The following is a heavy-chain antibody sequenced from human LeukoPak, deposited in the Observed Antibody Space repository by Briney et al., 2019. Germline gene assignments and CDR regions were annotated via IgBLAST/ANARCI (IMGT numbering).Heavy chain of an antibody. CDR3: ARDGKSAPYYFDY. CDR2: IIPIFGTA. Sequence: SVKVSCKVSGYTLTELSMHWVRQAPGQGLEWMGGIIPIFGTANYAQKFQGRVTITADKSTSTAYMELSSLRSEDTAVYYCARDGKSAPYYFDYWGQGTLVTVSS. D-gene: IGHD1-26*01. J-gene: IGHJ4*02. CDR1: GYTLTELS. V-gene: IGHV1-69*06.